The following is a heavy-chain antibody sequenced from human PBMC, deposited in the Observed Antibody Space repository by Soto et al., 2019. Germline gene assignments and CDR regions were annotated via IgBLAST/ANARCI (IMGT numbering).Heavy chain of an antibody. CDR2: IYYSGST. Sequence: QVQLQESGPGLVKPSQTLSLTCTVSGGSISSGDYYWSWIRQPPEKGLEWIGYIYYSGSTYYNPSLKSRFTISVDTSKNQFSLKLSSVTAADTAVYYCARLTPGYSSGWFIDYWGQGTLVTVSS. CDR1: GGSISSGDYY. CDR3: ARLTPGYSSGWFIDY. J-gene: IGHJ4*02. V-gene: IGHV4-30-4*01. D-gene: IGHD6-19*01.